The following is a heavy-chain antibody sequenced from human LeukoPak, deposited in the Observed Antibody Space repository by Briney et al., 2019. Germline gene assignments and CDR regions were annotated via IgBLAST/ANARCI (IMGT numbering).Heavy chain of an antibody. V-gene: IGHV4-39*01. J-gene: IGHJ4*02. Sequence: SETLSLTCTVSGGSISSSSYYWGWIRQPPGKGLEWIGNIYYSGSTYYNPSLKSRVTISVDTSKNQFSLKLSSVTAADTAVYYCARLPPPYYYDSSGYGSDYWGQGTLVTVSS. CDR1: GGSISSSSYY. CDR3: ARLPPPYYYDSSGYGSDY. CDR2: IYYSGST. D-gene: IGHD3-22*01.